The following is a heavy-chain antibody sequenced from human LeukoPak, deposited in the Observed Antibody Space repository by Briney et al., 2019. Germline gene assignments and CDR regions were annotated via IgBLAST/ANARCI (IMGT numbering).Heavy chain of an antibody. Sequence: ASVNVSCKASGYTFTTYYMHWMRQAPGQGPEWMGIINPRGGSTDYSQKFQGRITMTSDTSTSTVYMELSSLRSDGTAVYYCARDLKRGYSSGRYSWGTDSSNDYWGQGTLVTVSS. CDR2: INPRGGST. CDR3: ARDLKRGYSSGRYSWGTDSSNDY. D-gene: IGHD6-19*01. CDR1: GYTFTTYY. V-gene: IGHV1-46*01. J-gene: IGHJ4*02.